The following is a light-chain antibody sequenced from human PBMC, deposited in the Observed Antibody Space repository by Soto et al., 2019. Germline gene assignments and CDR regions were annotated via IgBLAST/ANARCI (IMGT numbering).Light chain of an antibody. CDR1: NGDVGGYNY. CDR3: SSFAGSNNYV. CDR2: EVS. V-gene: IGLV2-8*01. Sequence: QSVLTQPPSASGSPGQSVTISCTATNGDVGGYNYVSWYQKHPGKAPKLMIYEVSKRPSGVPDRFSGSKSGNTASLTVSGLQAEDEADYYCSSFAGSNNYVFGTGTKVTVL. J-gene: IGLJ1*01.